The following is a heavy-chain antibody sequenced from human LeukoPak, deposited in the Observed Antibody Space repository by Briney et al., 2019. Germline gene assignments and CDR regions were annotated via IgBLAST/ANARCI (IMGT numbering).Heavy chain of an antibody. V-gene: IGHV3-7*01. CDR3: ARLLAYGSGGEAFDY. D-gene: IGHD3-10*01. CDR2: IKHDGSEK. Sequence: GGSLRLSCAASGFTFSSYAMSWVRQAPGKGLEWVANIKHDGSEKYYLDSVKGRFSISRDNAKNSLYLQMNSLRAEDTAVYYCARLLAYGSGGEAFDYWGQGTLVTVSS. CDR1: GFTFSSYA. J-gene: IGHJ4*02.